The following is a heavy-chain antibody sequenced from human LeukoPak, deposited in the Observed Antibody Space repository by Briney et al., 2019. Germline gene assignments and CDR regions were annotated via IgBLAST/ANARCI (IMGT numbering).Heavy chain of an antibody. D-gene: IGHD3-3*01. V-gene: IGHV3-11*04. CDR1: GFTFSDYY. Sequence: PGGSLRLSCAASGFTFSDYYMSWIRQAPGKGLEWVSYISSSGSTIYYADSVKGRFTISRDNAKNSLYLQMNSLRAEDTAVYYCATEEDTIFGVVTDYWGQGTLLTVSS. CDR2: ISSSGSTI. CDR3: ATEEDTIFGVVTDY. J-gene: IGHJ4*02.